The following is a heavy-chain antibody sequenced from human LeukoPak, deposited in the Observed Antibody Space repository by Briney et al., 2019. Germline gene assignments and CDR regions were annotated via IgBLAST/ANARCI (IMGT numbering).Heavy chain of an antibody. J-gene: IGHJ4*02. CDR2: INHSGST. CDR3: ARLGTYYDILTGYLFDY. V-gene: IGHV4-34*01. D-gene: IGHD3-9*01. Sequence: SETLSLTCAVYGGSFSGYYWSWIRQPSGKGLEWIGEINHSGSTNYNPSLKSRVTISVDTSKNQFSLKLSSVTAADTAVYYCARLGTYYDILTGYLFDYWGQGTLVTVSS. CDR1: GGSFSGYY.